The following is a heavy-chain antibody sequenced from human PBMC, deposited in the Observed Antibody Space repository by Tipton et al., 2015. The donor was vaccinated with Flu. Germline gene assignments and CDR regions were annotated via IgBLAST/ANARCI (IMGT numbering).Heavy chain of an antibody. D-gene: IGHD3-22*01. Sequence: TLSLTCTVSGFSISSGYYWAWIRQPPGKGLEWIGSIYRIGSTYYNPSLKSRVTISVDTSKDQFSLRLTSVTAADTALYYCASVTNNYESLEFWGQGTLVTVSS. V-gene: IGHV4-38-2*02. CDR1: GFSISSGYY. J-gene: IGHJ1*01. CDR2: IYRIGST. CDR3: ASVTNNYESLEF.